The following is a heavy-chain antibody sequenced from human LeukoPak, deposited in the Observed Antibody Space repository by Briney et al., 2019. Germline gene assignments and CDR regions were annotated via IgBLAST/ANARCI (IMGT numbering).Heavy chain of an antibody. CDR3: AKAVLLWFGELRYYFDY. V-gene: IGHV3-23*01. CDR1: GFTFSSYA. J-gene: IGHJ4*02. Sequence: GGSLRLSCAASGFTFSSYAMSWVRQAPGKGLEWVSAISGSGGSTYYADSVKGRFTISRDSFKNTLYLQMNSLRAEDTAVYYCAKAVLLWFGELRYYFDYWGQGTLVTVSS. CDR2: ISGSGGST. D-gene: IGHD3-10*01.